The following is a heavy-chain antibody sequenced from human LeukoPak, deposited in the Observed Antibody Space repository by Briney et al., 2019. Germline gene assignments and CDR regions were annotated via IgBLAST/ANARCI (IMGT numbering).Heavy chain of an antibody. J-gene: IGHJ4*02. CDR2: INHSGST. V-gene: IGHV4-34*01. CDR1: GGSFSGYY. CDR3: ASTPYFDY. Sequence: PSETLSLTCAVYGGSFSGYYWSWIRQPPGKGLEWIGEINHSGSTNHNPSLKSRVTISVDTSKNQFSLKLSSVTAADTAVYYCASTPYFDYWGQGTLVTVSS.